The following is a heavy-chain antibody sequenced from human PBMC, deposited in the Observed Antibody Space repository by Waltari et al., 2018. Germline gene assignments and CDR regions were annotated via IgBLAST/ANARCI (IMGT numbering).Heavy chain of an antibody. CDR3: ARDRDGYNPLFDY. J-gene: IGHJ4*02. V-gene: IGHV4-61*09. CDR1: GGSISSGSYY. D-gene: IGHD5-12*01. CDR2: IYTSGST. Sequence: QVQLQESGPGLVKPSQTLSLTCTVPGGSISSGSYYWSWIRQPAGKGLEWIGYIYTSGSTNYNPSLKSRVTISVDTSKNQFSLKLSSVTAADTAVYYCARDRDGYNPLFDYWGQGTLVTVSS.